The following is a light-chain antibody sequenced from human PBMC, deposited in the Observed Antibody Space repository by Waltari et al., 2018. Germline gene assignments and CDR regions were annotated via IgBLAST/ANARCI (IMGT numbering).Light chain of an antibody. CDR1: QSVGYN. Sequence: EVVRTQSPATLSVSPGERVTLSCRASQSVGYNLAWFQQQPGQAPRLLIYGASTRATDIPDRFSGSGSGTAFTLTISSLQSEDFANYYCQQYNNWQITFGQGTRLDLK. V-gene: IGKV3-15*01. CDR3: QQYNNWQIT. J-gene: IGKJ5*01. CDR2: GAS.